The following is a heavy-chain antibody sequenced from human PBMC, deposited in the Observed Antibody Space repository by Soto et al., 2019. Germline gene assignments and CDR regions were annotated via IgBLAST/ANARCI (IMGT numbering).Heavy chain of an antibody. J-gene: IGHJ6*02. D-gene: IGHD4-4*01. CDR2: ISRSGSTI. Sequence: PGGSLSLSGAASGFTFSSYEMSWVRQAPGKGLEWVSCISRSGSTIYYADSVKGRITIARDNAKNSLYLQMNSLRAEATADYYCARGYTNYGNHYDGMDVWGQGTTVTVSS. V-gene: IGHV3-48*03. CDR3: ARGYTNYGNHYDGMDV. CDR1: GFTFSSYE.